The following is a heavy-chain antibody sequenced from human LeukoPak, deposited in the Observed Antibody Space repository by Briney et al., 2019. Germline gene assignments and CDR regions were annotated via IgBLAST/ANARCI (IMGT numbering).Heavy chain of an antibody. J-gene: IGHJ3*01. CDR1: GFPLEFYA. D-gene: IGHD3-10*01. V-gene: IGHV3-9*01. Sequence: PGGSLRLSCAASGFPLEFYAMHWVGQAPGKGLEWVSGISWNSGTTGYADSVKGRFTISRDNAKNTLYLQMNSLTPEDTALYYCAKDIIGEEIPRLRGAFDVWGQGTMVTVSS. CDR3: AKDIIGEEIPRLRGAFDV. CDR2: ISWNSGTT.